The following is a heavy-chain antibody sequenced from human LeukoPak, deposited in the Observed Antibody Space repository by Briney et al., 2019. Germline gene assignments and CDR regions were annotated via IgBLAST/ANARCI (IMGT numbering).Heavy chain of an antibody. CDR1: GYTFITYW. Sequence: GESLKISFKSSGYTFITYWIGWVRQMPGKGLEWMGIIYPSDSDSRYSPSFQGQVTISADKSINTAYLQWSSLKASDTAIYYCARVNYGSGPYDAFDIWGQGTMVTVTS. CDR3: ARVNYGSGPYDAFDI. J-gene: IGHJ3*02. V-gene: IGHV5-51*01. D-gene: IGHD3-10*01. CDR2: IYPSDSDS.